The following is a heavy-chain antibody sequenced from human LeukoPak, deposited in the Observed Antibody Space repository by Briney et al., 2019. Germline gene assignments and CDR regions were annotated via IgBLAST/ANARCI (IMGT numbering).Heavy chain of an antibody. Sequence: GGSLRLSCAASGFTVSSNYMTWVRQAPGKGLEWVSSITSGSSYIYYADSVKGRFTISRDNAKNSLYLQMNSLRAEDTAVYYCARDPYSGSYGNYYYYFMDVWGKGTTVTISS. J-gene: IGHJ6*03. D-gene: IGHD1-26*01. CDR1: GFTVSSNY. CDR2: ITSGSSYI. V-gene: IGHV3-21*01. CDR3: ARDPYSGSYGNYYYYFMDV.